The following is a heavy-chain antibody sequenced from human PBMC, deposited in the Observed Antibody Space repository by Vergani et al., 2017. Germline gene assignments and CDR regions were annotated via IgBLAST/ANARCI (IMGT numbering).Heavy chain of an antibody. CDR2: IKQDGSEK. V-gene: IGHV3-7*03. CDR1: GFTFSSYW. D-gene: IGHD2-2*01. Sequence: EVQLVESGGGLVQPGGSLRLSCAASGFTFSSYWMSWVRQAPGKGLEWVANIKQDGSEKYYVDSVKGRFTISRDNSKNTLYLQMNSLRAEDTAVYYCAKDILGYCSSTSCYQGAFDPWGQGTLVTVSS. J-gene: IGHJ5*02. CDR3: AKDILGYCSSTSCYQGAFDP.